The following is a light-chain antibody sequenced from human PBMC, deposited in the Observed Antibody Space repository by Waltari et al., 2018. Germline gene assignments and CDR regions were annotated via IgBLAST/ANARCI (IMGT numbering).Light chain of an antibody. V-gene: IGKV3-15*01. CDR3: QQYNNWPPA. Sequence: ELVMTQSPGTLSVSPVERATLSCRASQSVSDNLAWYQQKPGQAPRLLIYGASTRVTGIPARFSGSGSETEFTLTISSLQSEDFAVYFCQQYNNWPPAFGRGTKLEIK. CDR1: QSVSDN. CDR2: GAS. J-gene: IGKJ2*01.